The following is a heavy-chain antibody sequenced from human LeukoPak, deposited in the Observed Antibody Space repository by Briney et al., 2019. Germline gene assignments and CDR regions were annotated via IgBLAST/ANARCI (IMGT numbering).Heavy chain of an antibody. V-gene: IGHV1-18*01. J-gene: IGHJ6*02. Sequence: ASVKVSCKASGYTFTSYGISWVRQAPGQGLEWMGWISAYNGNTNYAQKLQGRVTMTTDTSTSTAYMELRSLRSDDTAVYYCARNLEDIVVVPAADQGYYGMDVWGQGTTVTVSS. CDR1: GYTFTSYG. CDR3: ARNLEDIVVVPAADQGYYGMDV. CDR2: ISAYNGNT. D-gene: IGHD2-2*01.